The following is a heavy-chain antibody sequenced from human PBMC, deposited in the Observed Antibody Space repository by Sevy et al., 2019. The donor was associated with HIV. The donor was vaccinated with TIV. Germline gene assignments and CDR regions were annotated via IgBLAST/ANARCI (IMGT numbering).Heavy chain of an antibody. V-gene: IGHV3-66*02. Sequence: GGSLRLSCAASGFTVSGNYMSWVRQAPGKGLEWVSVIYSGGSTYYADSVKGRFTISRDTSKTTLYLQMNSLRLEDTAVYYCASTSCSGGSCYSLIDAWGQGTLVIVSS. J-gene: IGHJ4*02. CDR1: GFTVSGNY. CDR2: IYSGGST. D-gene: IGHD2-15*01. CDR3: ASTSCSGGSCYSLIDA.